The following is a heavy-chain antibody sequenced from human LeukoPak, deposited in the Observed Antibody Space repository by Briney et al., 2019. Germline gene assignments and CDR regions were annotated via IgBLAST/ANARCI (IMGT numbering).Heavy chain of an antibody. J-gene: IGHJ5*02. CDR3: ASDYGDYQNWFDP. CDR2: INHSGST. CDR1: GGSFSGYY. V-gene: IGHV4-34*01. Sequence: SETLSLTCAVYGGSFSGYYWSWIRQPPGKGLEWIGEINHSGSTNYNPSLKSRVTISVDTSKNQFSLKLSSVTAADTAVYYCASDYGDYQNWFDPWGQGTLVTVSS. D-gene: IGHD4-17*01.